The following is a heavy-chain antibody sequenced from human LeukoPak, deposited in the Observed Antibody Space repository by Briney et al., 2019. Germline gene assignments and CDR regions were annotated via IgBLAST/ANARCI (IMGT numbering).Heavy chain of an antibody. CDR2: ISGSGDDS. CDR1: GFTFSNYA. V-gene: IGHV3-23*01. Sequence: GGSLRLSCAASGFTFSNYAMTWVRQAPGKGLEWVSAISGSGDDSEYANSVKGRFTISRDNSKNTLYLRMNSLRAEDTAIYYCAKDWRADYWGQGTLVTVSS. J-gene: IGHJ4*02. CDR3: AKDWRADY.